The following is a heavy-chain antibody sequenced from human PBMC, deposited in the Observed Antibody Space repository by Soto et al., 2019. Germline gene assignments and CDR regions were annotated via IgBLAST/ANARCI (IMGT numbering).Heavy chain of an antibody. J-gene: IGHJ6*02. CDR1: GYTFTTSG. V-gene: IGHV1-18*01. Sequence: QVQLVQSGPEVKQPGASVKVSCEASGYTFTTSGISWVRQAPGQGLEWMGWISTYNGDTNSAQKFQGRVTMTADTSTGTVYMELMSLKSDDTAVYYCARQGSWPYYYYGLDVWGQGTTVTVSS. CDR3: ARQGSWPYYYYGLDV. D-gene: IGHD1-26*01. CDR2: ISTYNGDT.